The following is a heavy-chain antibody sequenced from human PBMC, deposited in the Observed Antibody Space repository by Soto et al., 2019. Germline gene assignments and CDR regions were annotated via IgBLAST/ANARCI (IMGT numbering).Heavy chain of an antibody. CDR2: ISNNGANK. V-gene: IGHV3-64*01. Sequence: EAQLVESGGGLVQPGGSLRLSCAASGFTFSNYEMHWVRQAPGKGLEYVSGISNNGANKDYAKSVKGRFTISRDNSENSVYLAMSSRRAEDMALCYCAGRGYGGGLPDGYQAVWGRGTEVPVSS. CDR3: AGRGYGGGLPDGYQAV. D-gene: IGHD6-25*01. J-gene: IGHJ6*04. CDR1: GFTFSNYE.